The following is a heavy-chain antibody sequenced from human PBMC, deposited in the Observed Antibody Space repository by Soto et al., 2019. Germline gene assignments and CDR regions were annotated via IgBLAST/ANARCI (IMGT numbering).Heavy chain of an antibody. J-gene: IGHJ4*02. V-gene: IGHV3-48*02. CDR1: GFTFSSYS. Sequence: EVQLVESGGGLVQPGGSLRLSCAASGFTFSSYSMNWVRQAPGKGLEWVSYISSSSSTIYYADSVKGRFTISRDNAKNSLYLQMNSLREEDTAVYYCARLRIDIVGATWYFDYWGQGTLVTVSS. CDR3: ARLRIDIVGATWYFDY. CDR2: ISSSSSTI. D-gene: IGHD1-26*01.